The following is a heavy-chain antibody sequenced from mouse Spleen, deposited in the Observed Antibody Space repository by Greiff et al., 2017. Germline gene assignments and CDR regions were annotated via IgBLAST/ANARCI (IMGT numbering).Heavy chain of an antibody. J-gene: IGHJ4*01. CDR1: GFNIKDYY. Sequence: VQLKQSGAELVRPGALVKLSCKASGFNIKDYYMHWVKQRPEQGLEWIGWIDPENGNTIYDPKFQGKASITADTSSNTAYLQLSRLTSEAPAVFDGARREYGNYVRGYAMDYWGQGTSVTVSS. D-gene: IGHD2-10*02. CDR3: ARREYGNYVRGYAMDY. V-gene: IGHV14-1*02. CDR2: IDPENGNT.